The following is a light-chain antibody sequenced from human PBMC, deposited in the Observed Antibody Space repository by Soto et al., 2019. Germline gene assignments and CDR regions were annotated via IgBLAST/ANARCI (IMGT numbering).Light chain of an antibody. Sequence: QSALTQPASVSGSPGQSITISCTGTSSDVGSYNLVSWYQQHPGKAPKLMIYEGSKRPSGVSNRFSGSKSGNTASLTISGLQGEDEAEYYCCSYAGSSTYVVFGGGTKLTVL. CDR2: EGS. CDR1: SSDVGSYNL. V-gene: IGLV2-23*01. CDR3: CSYAGSSTYVV. J-gene: IGLJ2*01.